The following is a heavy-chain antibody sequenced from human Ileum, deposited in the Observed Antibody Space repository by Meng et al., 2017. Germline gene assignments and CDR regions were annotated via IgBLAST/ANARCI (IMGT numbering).Heavy chain of an antibody. J-gene: IGHJ4*02. V-gene: IGHV4-4*02. Sequence: ESGPGLGMRSGSLSLTCAVSNGAMSSNTYWSWVRQPPGKGLEWIGQISHSGSAYYNPSLKSRVTMSVDKSKSQFSLMLTSVTAADTAIYYCARHGGYSQNFWGQGTLVTVSS. CDR3: ARHGGYSQNF. D-gene: IGHD4-23*01. CDR1: NGAMSSNTY. CDR2: ISHSGSA.